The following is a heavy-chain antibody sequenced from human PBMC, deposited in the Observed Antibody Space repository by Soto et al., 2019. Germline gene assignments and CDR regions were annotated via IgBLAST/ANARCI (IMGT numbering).Heavy chain of an antibody. J-gene: IGHJ4*02. V-gene: IGHV1-8*01. D-gene: IGHD3-9*01. CDR2: MNPNSGNT. Sequence: ASVKVSCKASGYTFTMYDINCVGQATLQWRDWMGWMNPNSGNTGYAQKFQGRVTMTRNTSISTAYMELSSLRSEDTAVYYCARVSEKLRYFDWLLLVYWGQGTLVTVSS. CDR1: GYTFTMYD. CDR3: ARVSEKLRYFDWLLLVY.